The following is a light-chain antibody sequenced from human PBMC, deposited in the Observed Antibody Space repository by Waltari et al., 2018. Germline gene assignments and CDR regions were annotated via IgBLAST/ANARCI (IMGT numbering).Light chain of an antibody. CDR1: QDISNY. J-gene: IGKJ3*01. CDR3: QRYDNLPVFA. V-gene: IGKV1-33*01. Sequence: IQMTQSPSSLSASVGDRVTTTCQASQDISNYLNWYQQRPGKAPKLLISDASILQTGVPSRFSGSQSGTHFTLTIGSLQPEDIATYYCQRYDNLPVFAFGPGTKVDVK. CDR2: DAS.